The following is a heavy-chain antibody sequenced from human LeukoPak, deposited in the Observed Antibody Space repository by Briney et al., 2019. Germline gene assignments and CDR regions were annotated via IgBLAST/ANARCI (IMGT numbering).Heavy chain of an antibody. D-gene: IGHD6-19*01. J-gene: IGHJ6*03. Sequence: RASETLSLTCTVSGGSISSSSYYWGWIRQPPGKGLEWIGSIYYSGSTYYNPSLKSRVTISVDTSKNQFSLKLSSVTAADTAVYYCARRRDSSGWYRYYYYYMDVWGKGTTVTISS. CDR1: GGSISSSSYY. V-gene: IGHV4-39*01. CDR2: IYYSGST. CDR3: ARRRDSSGWYRYYYYYMDV.